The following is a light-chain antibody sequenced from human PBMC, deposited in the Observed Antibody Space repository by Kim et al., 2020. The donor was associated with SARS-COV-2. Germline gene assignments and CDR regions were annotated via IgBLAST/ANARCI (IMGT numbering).Light chain of an antibody. J-gene: IGLJ3*02. CDR2: DVS. V-gene: IGLV2-11*01. CDR3: WLYAGSCV. CDR1: SSDVGGYNY. Sequence: QSALTQPRSVSGSPGQSVTISCTGTSSDVGGYNYVSWYQQHPGKAPKLMIYDVSKRPSGVPDRFSGSKSGNTASLTISGLQAEDEADYYCWLYAGSCVFGGGTKLTVL.